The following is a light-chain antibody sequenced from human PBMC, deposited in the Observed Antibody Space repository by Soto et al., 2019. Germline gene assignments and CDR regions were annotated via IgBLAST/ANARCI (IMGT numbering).Light chain of an antibody. V-gene: IGKV3-15*01. CDR2: GAS. CDR3: QHYNVWPL. CDR1: QAVATS. J-gene: IGKJ4*02. Sequence: EIVMTQSPAALSLSPGERVTLSCRASQAVATSLAWYQFRPGQAPRLLIYGASIRATGVPDRFSGSGSGTEFTLAISSVLSEDFAIYFCQHYNVWPLFGGGTKVEIK.